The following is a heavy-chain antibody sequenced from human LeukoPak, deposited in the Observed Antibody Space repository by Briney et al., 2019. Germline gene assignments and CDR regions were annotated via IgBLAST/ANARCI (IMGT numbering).Heavy chain of an antibody. D-gene: IGHD2-8*01. CDR2: IYTSGST. J-gene: IGHJ3*02. CDR1: GGSISSGSYY. V-gene: IGHV4-61*02. CDR3: ASWRLMRAFDI. Sequence: SETLSLTCTVSGGSISSGSYYWSWIRQPAGKGLEWIGRIYTSGSTNYNPPLKSRVTISVDTSKNQFSLKLSSVTAADTAVYYCASWRLMRAFDIWGQGTMVTVSS.